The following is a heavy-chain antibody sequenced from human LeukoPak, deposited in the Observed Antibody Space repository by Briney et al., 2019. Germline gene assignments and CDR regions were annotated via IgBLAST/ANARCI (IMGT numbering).Heavy chain of an antibody. CDR2: IDSDGSST. D-gene: IGHD2-15*01. CDR1: GFTFGDYA. Sequence: GGSLRLSCAASGFTFGDYAMSWVRQSPGKGLVWVSRIDSDGSSTIYADSVKGRFTISRDNAKNTLNLEMNGLRAEDTALYYCARSGAPTPDYWGQGTLVIVSS. J-gene: IGHJ4*02. V-gene: IGHV3-74*01. CDR3: ARSGAPTPDY.